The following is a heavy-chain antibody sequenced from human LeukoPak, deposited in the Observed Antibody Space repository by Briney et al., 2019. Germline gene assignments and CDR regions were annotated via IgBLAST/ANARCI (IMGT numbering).Heavy chain of an antibody. V-gene: IGHV3-7*01. Sequence: GGSLRLSCAASGFTFSNYWMGWVRQAPGKRPEWVANMNIDGSETYYADSVKGRFTISRDNARNSVYLQMNSLRVEDTAVYYCARDPVEWELLLDCWGQGTLVTVSS. CDR1: GFTFSNYW. D-gene: IGHD1-26*01. J-gene: IGHJ4*02. CDR3: ARDPVEWELLLDC. CDR2: MNIDGSET.